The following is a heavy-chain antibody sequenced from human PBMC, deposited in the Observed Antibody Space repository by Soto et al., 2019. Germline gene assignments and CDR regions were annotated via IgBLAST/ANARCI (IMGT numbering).Heavy chain of an antibody. CDR2: IKQDGSEK. CDR1: GFTFSSYW. CDR3: ASHGVTTTAGGGMDV. Sequence: RGGSLRLSCAASGFTFSSYWMSWVRQAPGKGLEWVANIKQDGSEKYYVDSVKGRFTISRDNAKNSLYLQMNSLRAEDTAVYYCASHGVTTTAGGGMDVWGQGTTVTVSS. V-gene: IGHV3-7*01. J-gene: IGHJ6*02. D-gene: IGHD1-1*01.